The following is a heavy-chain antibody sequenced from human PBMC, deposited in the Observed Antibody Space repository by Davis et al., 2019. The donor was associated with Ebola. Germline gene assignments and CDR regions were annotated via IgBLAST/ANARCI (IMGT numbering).Heavy chain of an antibody. J-gene: IGHJ6*02. CDR3: ARGGETVTGTASHGMDV. CDR1: GYTFRIHA. CDR2: LSGSGGLS. V-gene: IGHV3-23*01. D-gene: IGHD1-14*01. Sequence: GESLKISCAASGYTFRIHAMTWVRQAPGKGLEWFSALSGSGGLSYYADSVKGRFTISRDNSKNTLYLQMDSLTAEDTAVYYCARGGETVTGTASHGMDVWGQGTTVTVSS.